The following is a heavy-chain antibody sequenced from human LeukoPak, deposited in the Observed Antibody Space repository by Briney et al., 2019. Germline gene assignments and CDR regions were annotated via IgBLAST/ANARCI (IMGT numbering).Heavy chain of an antibody. Sequence: ASVKVSCKASGYTFTSYDINWVRQATGQGLEWMGWMNPNSGNTGYAQKFQGRVTMTRNTSISTAHMELSSLRSEDTAVYYCARGLSRYYYDSSGYSKPYYFDYWGQGTLVTVSS. CDR3: ARGLSRYYYDSSGYSKPYYFDY. D-gene: IGHD3-22*01. V-gene: IGHV1-8*01. CDR1: GYTFTSYD. J-gene: IGHJ4*02. CDR2: MNPNSGNT.